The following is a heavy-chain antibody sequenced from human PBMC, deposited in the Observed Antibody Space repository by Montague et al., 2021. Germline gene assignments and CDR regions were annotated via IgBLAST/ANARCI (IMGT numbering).Heavy chain of an antibody. Sequence: TLSLTCTVYGGSISTCGYYWICIRQHLGMGLVWIVYIYYRGSTYYNPSLKSRVSISVDTSKNQLSLKLSSVTAADMAVCSCARAGPRTYGGDSLDYWGQGAMVTVSS. V-gene: IGHV4-31*03. CDR2: IYYRGST. CDR1: GGSISTCGYY. CDR3: ARAGPRTYGGDSLDY. D-gene: IGHD3-10*01. J-gene: IGHJ4*02.